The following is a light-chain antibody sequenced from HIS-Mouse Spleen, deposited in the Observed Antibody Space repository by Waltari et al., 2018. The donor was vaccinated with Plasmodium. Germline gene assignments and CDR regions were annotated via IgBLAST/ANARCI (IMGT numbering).Light chain of an antibody. Sequence: SYELTQPPSVSVSPGQTASIPCSGVKVGDKYACWYQQKPGQSPVLVIYQDSKRPSGIPERFSGSNSGNTATLTISGTQAMDEADYYCQAWDSSTVVFGGGTKLTVL. J-gene: IGLJ2*01. CDR1: KVGDKY. CDR2: QDS. V-gene: IGLV3-1*01. CDR3: QAWDSSTVV.